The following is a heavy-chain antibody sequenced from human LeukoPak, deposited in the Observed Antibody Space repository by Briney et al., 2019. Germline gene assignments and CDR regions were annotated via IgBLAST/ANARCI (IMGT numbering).Heavy chain of an antibody. Sequence: PGGSLRLSCAASGFTFSSYSMNWVRQAPGKGLEWISYISGSGSVSYYEDSVKGRFTISRDNAKNSLYLQMNSLRDEDTALYYCARDRTSSGYSDYWGQGTLVTVSS. V-gene: IGHV3-48*02. J-gene: IGHJ4*02. D-gene: IGHD3-22*01. CDR2: ISGSGSVS. CDR3: ARDRTSSGYSDY. CDR1: GFTFSSYS.